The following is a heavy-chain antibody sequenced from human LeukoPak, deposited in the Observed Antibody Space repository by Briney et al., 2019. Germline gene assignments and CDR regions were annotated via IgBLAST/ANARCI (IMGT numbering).Heavy chain of an antibody. J-gene: IGHJ5*02. D-gene: IGHD1-26*01. V-gene: IGHV4-61*02. CDR3: ARESIQGGATNWFDP. CDR1: GGSISSGSYY. Sequence: PSETLSLTCTVSGGSISSGSYYWSWIRQPAGKGLEWIGRIYTSGSTNYNPSLKSRVTISVDTSKNQFSLKLSSVTAADTAVYYCARESIQGGATNWFDPWGQGTLVTVSS. CDR2: IYTSGST.